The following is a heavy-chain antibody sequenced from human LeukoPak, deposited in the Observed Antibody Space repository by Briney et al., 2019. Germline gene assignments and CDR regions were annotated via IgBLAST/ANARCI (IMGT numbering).Heavy chain of an antibody. Sequence: SETLSLTCTVSGGSMSSYYWSWIRQPAGKGLEWIGRIYITGSTNYNPSLKSRVTMSVDTSKNQFSLKLSSVTAADTAVYYCARSDYYDSSGYPTHLNWFDPWGQGTLVTVSS. D-gene: IGHD3-22*01. CDR1: GGSMSSYY. CDR2: IYITGST. J-gene: IGHJ5*02. CDR3: ARSDYYDSSGYPTHLNWFDP. V-gene: IGHV4-4*07.